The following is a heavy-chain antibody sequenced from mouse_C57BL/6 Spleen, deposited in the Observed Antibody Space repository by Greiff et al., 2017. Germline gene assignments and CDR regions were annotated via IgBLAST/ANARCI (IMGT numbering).Heavy chain of an antibody. V-gene: IGHV1-15*01. CDR3: TRLKTVIGFDY. CDR2: IDPETGGT. CDR1: GYTFTDYE. J-gene: IGHJ2*01. D-gene: IGHD1-1*01. Sequence: VQLQQSGAELVRPGASVTLSCKASGYTFTDYEMHWVKQTPVHGLEWIGAIDPETGGTAYNQKFKGKAILTADKASSTAYMELRSLTSEDSAVYYCTRLKTVIGFDYWGQGTTLTVSS.